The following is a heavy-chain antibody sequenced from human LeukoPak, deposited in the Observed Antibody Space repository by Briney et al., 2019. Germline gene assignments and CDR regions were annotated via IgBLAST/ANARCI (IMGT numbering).Heavy chain of an antibody. Sequence: SETLSLTCTVSGGSISSYYWSWIRQPAGKGLEWIGRIYTSGSTNYKSSLKSRVSMSVDTSKNQFSLKLSSVTAADTAVYYCARGKGSYGMDVWGKGTTVTVSS. V-gene: IGHV4-4*07. CDR1: GGSISSYY. J-gene: IGHJ6*04. CDR3: ARGKGSYGMDV. CDR2: IYTSGST.